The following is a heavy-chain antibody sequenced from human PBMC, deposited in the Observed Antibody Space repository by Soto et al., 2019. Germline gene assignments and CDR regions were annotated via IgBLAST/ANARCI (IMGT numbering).Heavy chain of an antibody. Sequence: QVQLQQWGAGLLKPSETLSLTCAVYGGSFSGYYWSWIRQPPGKGLEWIGEINHSGSTNYNPSLKSRVTIPVDTSKNQFSLKLSSVTAADTAVYYCARGLEIAAAGSFGYWGQGTLVTVSS. CDR1: GGSFSGYY. CDR3: ARGLEIAAAGSFGY. D-gene: IGHD6-13*01. CDR2: INHSGST. J-gene: IGHJ4*02. V-gene: IGHV4-34*01.